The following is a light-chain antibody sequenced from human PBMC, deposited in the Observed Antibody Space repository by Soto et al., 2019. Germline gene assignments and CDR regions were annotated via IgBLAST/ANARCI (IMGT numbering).Light chain of an antibody. CDR3: AAWDDSLDGHV. CDR2: TNY. V-gene: IGLV1-44*01. Sequence: QSVLTQPPSASGTPGQRVTISCSGSSSNIGTNPVNWYQQLPGTAPKLLIYTNYQRPSGVPDRFSGSKSGTSASLAISGLQSEDEADYYCAAWDDSLDGHVFGTGTQLPVL. CDR1: SSNIGTNP. J-gene: IGLJ1*01.